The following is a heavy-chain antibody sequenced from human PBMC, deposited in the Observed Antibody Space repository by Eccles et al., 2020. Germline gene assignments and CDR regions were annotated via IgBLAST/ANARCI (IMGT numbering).Heavy chain of an antibody. CDR3: ARSSTSCYSCFDY. V-gene: IGHV3-11*06. Sequence: TISRDNAKNSLYLQMNSLRAEDTAVYYCARSSTSCYSCFDYWGQGTLVTV. D-gene: IGHD2-2*01. J-gene: IGHJ4*02.